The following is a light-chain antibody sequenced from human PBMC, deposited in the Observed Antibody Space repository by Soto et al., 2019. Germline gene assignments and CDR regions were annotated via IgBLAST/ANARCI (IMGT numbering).Light chain of an antibody. CDR1: QSVTNNY. CDR2: GSS. J-gene: IGKJ2*01. Sequence: EVVLTQSPGTLSLSPGESATLSCGASQSVTNNYFAWYQQKPGQAPRLLIFGSSDRATGIPDRFSGSGSGTDFTLTISRLEPEDFAVYYCHQYGSSPPYTFGQGTKLEIK. V-gene: IGKV3-20*01. CDR3: HQYGSSPPYT.